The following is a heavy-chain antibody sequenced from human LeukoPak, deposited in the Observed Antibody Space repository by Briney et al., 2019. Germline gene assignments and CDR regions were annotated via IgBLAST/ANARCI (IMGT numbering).Heavy chain of an antibody. J-gene: IGHJ4*02. CDR2: INHSGST. V-gene: IGHV4-34*01. CDR1: GGSFNGYY. D-gene: IGHD6-25*01. Sequence: SETLSLTCAVYGGSFNGYYWTWIRQPPGKGLEWIGEINHSGSTDYNPSLKSRVTISVDTSKNQFSLKLNSGTAADTAVYYCARGQLRLSNWGQGSLVIVSS. CDR3: ARGQLRLSN.